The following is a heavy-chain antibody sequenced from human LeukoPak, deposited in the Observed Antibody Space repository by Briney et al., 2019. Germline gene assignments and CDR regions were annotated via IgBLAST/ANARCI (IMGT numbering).Heavy chain of an antibody. J-gene: IGHJ6*03. Sequence: GGSLRLSCAASGFTFSSYGMHWVRQAPGKGREWVAFIRYDGSNKYYADSVNGRFTMCRDNSMNTVYLQMNSLRAEDTAVYYCAKDRGRYCSGGSCYGSYMDVWGKGTTVTVSS. V-gene: IGHV3-30*02. D-gene: IGHD2-15*01. CDR2: IRYDGSNK. CDR1: GFTFSSYG. CDR3: AKDRGRYCSGGSCYGSYMDV.